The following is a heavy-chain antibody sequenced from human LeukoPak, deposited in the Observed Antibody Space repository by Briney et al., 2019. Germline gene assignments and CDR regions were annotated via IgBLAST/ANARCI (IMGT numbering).Heavy chain of an antibody. CDR1: GFNFQYAW. Sequence: PGGSLRLSCAGSGFNFQYAWMTWVRQAPGKGLEWAGRIKSKRDGETTDYAALVKSRFSISRDDSKNTVYLQMNSLRTEDSAVYYCTSSVGSPTYWGQGTLVAVSS. CDR2: IKSKRDGETT. D-gene: IGHD4-23*01. CDR3: TSSVGSPTY. V-gene: IGHV3-15*01. J-gene: IGHJ4*02.